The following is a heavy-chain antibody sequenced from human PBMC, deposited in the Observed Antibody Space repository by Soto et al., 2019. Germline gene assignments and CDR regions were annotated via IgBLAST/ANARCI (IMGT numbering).Heavy chain of an antibody. CDR2: IFYSGNT. V-gene: IGHV4-59*12. J-gene: IGHJ4*02. Sequence: QVQLQESGPGLVKPSETLSLTCTVSRGSNSAYYWSWIRQSPGKGLEWLGYIFYSGNTKYNPFLKSRVSISVDPSKNQFSLKLTSVTAADTAVYYCAREGVGYRFDYWGQGILVTVSS. D-gene: IGHD3-3*01. CDR1: RGSNSAYY. CDR3: AREGVGYRFDY.